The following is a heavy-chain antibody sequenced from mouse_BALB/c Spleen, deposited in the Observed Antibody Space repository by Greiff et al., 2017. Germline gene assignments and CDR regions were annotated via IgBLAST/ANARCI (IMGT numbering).Heavy chain of an antibody. Sequence: EVKLQESGPGLVKPSQSLSLTCTVTGYSITSDYAWNWIRQFPGNKLEWMGYISYSGSTSYNPSLKSRISITRDTSKNQFFLQLNSVTTEDTATYYCARAPRLGDGNFDVWGAGTTVTVSS. V-gene: IGHV3-2*02. CDR3: ARAPRLGDGNFDV. D-gene: IGHD2-4*01. J-gene: IGHJ1*01. CDR2: ISYSGST. CDR1: GYSITSDYA.